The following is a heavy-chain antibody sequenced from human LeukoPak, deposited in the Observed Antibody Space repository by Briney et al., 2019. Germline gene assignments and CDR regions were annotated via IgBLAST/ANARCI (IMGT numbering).Heavy chain of an antibody. Sequence: PGGSLRLSCAASGFTFRNYWMSWVRQAPGTGLEWVANIKQDGSDRNYVTSVRGRFTFSRDNAESSLYLQMNSLRVEDTAVYYCVRNLAVAGTCFDSWGQGTLVTVSS. CDR1: GFTFRNYW. CDR3: VRNLAVAGTCFDS. V-gene: IGHV3-7*03. CDR2: IKQDGSDR. J-gene: IGHJ4*02. D-gene: IGHD6-19*01.